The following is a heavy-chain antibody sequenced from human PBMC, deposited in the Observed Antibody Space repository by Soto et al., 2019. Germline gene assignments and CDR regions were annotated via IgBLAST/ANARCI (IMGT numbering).Heavy chain of an antibody. V-gene: IGHV1-69*13. J-gene: IGHJ3*02. Sequence: SVKVSCKASGRTFSSYAISWVRQAPGQGLEWMGGIIPIFGTANYAQKFQGRVTITADESTSTAYMELSSLRSEDTAVYYCARCLRVSDAFDIWGQGTMVTVSS. D-gene: IGHD4-17*01. CDR2: IIPIFGTA. CDR3: ARCLRVSDAFDI. CDR1: GRTFSSYA.